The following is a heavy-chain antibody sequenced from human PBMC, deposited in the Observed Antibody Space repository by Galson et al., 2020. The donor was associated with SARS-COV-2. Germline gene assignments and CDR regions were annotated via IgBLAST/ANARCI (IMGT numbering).Heavy chain of an antibody. CDR2: ISYDGRT. D-gene: IGHD2-8*01. CDR3: ATGRTNSDNWFDP. CDR1: GGSINNHY. V-gene: IGHV4-59*11. J-gene: IGHJ5*02. Sequence: TLSLTCTVSGGSINNHYWTWIRQPPGKGLEWIGFISYDGRTNYNPSLKSRVTISVDGSKTQFSLQLSSVTAADTAVYYCATGRTNSDNWFDPWGQGTLVTVSS.